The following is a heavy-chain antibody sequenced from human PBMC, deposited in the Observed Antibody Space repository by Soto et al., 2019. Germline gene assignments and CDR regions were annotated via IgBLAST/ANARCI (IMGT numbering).Heavy chain of an antibody. Sequence: PSETLSLTCTVSGGSISSYYWSWIRQPPGKGLEWIGYIYYSGSTNYNPSLKSRVTISVDTSKNQFSLKLSSVTAADTAVYYCERFGAAPNWFDTWGQGTLVTVSS. V-gene: IGHV4-59*01. CDR2: IYYSGST. J-gene: IGHJ5*02. D-gene: IGHD6-6*01. CDR3: ERFGAAPNWFDT. CDR1: GGSISSYY.